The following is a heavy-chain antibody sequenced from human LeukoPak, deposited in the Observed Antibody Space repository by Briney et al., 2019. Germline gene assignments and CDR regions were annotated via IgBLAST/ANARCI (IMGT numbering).Heavy chain of an antibody. V-gene: IGHV4-59*01. J-gene: IGHJ6*03. CDR2: IYYSGST. CDR3: ARDGGTNYYYYYMDV. D-gene: IGHD1-1*01. Sequence: PSETLSLTCTVSGGSTSSYYWSWIRQSPGKGLEWIGYIYYSGSTNYNPSLKSRVTISVDTSKNQFSLKLSSVTAADTAVYYCARDGGTNYYYYYMDVWGKGTTVTISS. CDR1: GGSTSSYY.